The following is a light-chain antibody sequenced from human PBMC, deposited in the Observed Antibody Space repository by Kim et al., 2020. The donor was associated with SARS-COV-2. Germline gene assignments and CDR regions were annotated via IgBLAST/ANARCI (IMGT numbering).Light chain of an antibody. CDR1: NIGSKN. J-gene: IGLJ2*01. CDR3: QVCDSTTAAV. V-gene: IGLV3-9*01. CDR2: TGG. Sequence: SYELTQPLSVSLALGQTARITCGGNNIGSKNVHWCQRKPGQAPVLVTYTGGNRPSGIPERFSGSNSGNIATLTISRAQAGDEADFYCQVCDSTTAAVFGG.